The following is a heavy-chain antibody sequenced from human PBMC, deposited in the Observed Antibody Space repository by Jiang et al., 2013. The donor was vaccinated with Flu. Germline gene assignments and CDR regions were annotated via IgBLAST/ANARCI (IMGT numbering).Heavy chain of an antibody. Sequence: PGLVKPSETLSLTCTVSGDSISSSGYFWGVDPPRPHGKGRGVDWELLLWWNHLLQPSLKSRVTMSVDTSKNQFSLNLSSVTAADTAVYYCARDRNYFDSRGYSDYWGQGTLVAVSS. CDR1: GDSISSSGYF. CDR3: ARDRNYFDSRGYSDY. J-gene: IGHJ4*02. V-gene: IGHV4-39*07. D-gene: IGHD3-22*01. CDR2: LLWWNH.